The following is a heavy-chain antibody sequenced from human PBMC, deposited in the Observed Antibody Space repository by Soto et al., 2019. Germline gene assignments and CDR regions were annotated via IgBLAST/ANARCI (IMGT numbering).Heavy chain of an antibody. Sequence: QVQLVESGGGLVKPGESLRLSCTASGFTFTDHYMTWICQAPGKGLAWVSYNNSGGSNIYYADSVGARFTISRDNAKNSVYLQMSSLRAGDTAIYYCARDIRGANWGQGTLVIVSS. V-gene: IGHV3-11*01. CDR3: ARDIRGAN. D-gene: IGHD3-10*01. CDR1: GFTFTDHY. CDR2: NNSGGSNI. J-gene: IGHJ4*02.